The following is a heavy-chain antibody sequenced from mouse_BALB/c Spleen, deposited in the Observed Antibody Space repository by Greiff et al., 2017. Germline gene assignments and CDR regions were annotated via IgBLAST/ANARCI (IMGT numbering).Heavy chain of an antibody. V-gene: IGHV14-3*02. J-gene: IGHJ2*01. Sequence: VQLQQSGAELVKPGASVKLSCTASGFNIKDTYMHWVKQRPEQGLEWIGRIDPANGNTKYDPKFQGKATITADTSSNTAYLQLSSLTSEDTAVYYCARTTVVALYYFDYWGQGTTLTVSS. D-gene: IGHD1-1*01. CDR3: ARTTVVALYYFDY. CDR1: GFNIKDTY. CDR2: IDPANGNT.